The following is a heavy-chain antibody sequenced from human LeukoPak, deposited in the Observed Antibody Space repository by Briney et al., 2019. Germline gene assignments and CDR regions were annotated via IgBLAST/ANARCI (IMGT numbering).Heavy chain of an antibody. J-gene: IGHJ4*02. V-gene: IGHV4-38-2*01. CDR1: GYSISSGYL. Sequence: PSETLSLTCVVSGYSISSGYLWGWIRQPPGKGLEWIGSIHHGGSSYYNPSLKSRVTISVDTSKNQFSLKLSSVTAADTAVYYCARGLDGMVRGIITQYYFDYWGQGTLVTVSS. D-gene: IGHD3-10*01. CDR3: ARGLDGMVRGIITQYYFDY. CDR2: IHHGGSS.